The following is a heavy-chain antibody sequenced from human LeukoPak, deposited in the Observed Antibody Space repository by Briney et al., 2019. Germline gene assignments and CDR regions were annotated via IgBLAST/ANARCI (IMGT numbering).Heavy chain of an antibody. D-gene: IGHD3-10*01. V-gene: IGHV1-18*01. CDR2: ISAYNGNT. Sequence: ASVKVSCKASGYTFTSYGISWVRQAPGQGLEWMGWISAYNGNTNYAQKFQGRVTITADKSTSTAYMELSSLRSEDTAVYYCARTYGSGSLPFDYWGQGTLVTVSS. CDR1: GYTFTSYG. J-gene: IGHJ4*02. CDR3: ARTYGSGSLPFDY.